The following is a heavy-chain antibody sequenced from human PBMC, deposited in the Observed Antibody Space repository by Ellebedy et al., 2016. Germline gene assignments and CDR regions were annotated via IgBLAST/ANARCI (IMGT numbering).Heavy chain of an antibody. CDR1: GGSISSYY. CDR3: AKWNGGWYAFEV. CDR2: IYYSGST. J-gene: IGHJ3*01. V-gene: IGHV4-59*01. D-gene: IGHD6-19*01. Sequence: SETLSLTCTVSGGSISSYYWSWIRQPPGKGLEWIGNIYYSGSTNYNSSLKSRVTISVDTSKNQFSLKLSSVTAADTAVYYCAKWNGGWYAFEVWGQGTMVTVSS.